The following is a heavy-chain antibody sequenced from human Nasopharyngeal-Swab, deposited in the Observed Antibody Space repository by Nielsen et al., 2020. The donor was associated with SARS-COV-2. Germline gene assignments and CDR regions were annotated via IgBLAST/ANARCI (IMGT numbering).Heavy chain of an antibody. D-gene: IGHD6-13*01. J-gene: IGHJ4*02. CDR2: ISNGGGTT. CDR3: AKVFTAATGSYFDF. CDR1: GFTFRNYA. Sequence: EGSLRLSCAASGFTFRNYAMSWVRQAPGKGLEWVSGISNGGGTTHNADSVRGRFTISRDNSKNTLYLQMNSLRAEDTATYYCAKVFTAATGSYFDFWGQGTLVTVSS. V-gene: IGHV3-23*01.